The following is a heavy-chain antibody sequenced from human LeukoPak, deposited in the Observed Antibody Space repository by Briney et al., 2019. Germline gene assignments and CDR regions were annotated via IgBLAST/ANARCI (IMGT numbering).Heavy chain of an antibody. CDR1: GASVSSHY. V-gene: IGHV4-59*08. D-gene: IGHD3-22*01. Sequence: SETLSLTCAVSGASVSSHYWSWIRQSPGKGLEWIGHIYHSGTTKYNPSFKSRVTISVDTSKNQFSLKLSSVTAADTAVYYCARLRYYYDSSAFDPWGQGTLVTVSS. CDR2: IYHSGTT. CDR3: ARLRYYYDSSAFDP. J-gene: IGHJ5*02.